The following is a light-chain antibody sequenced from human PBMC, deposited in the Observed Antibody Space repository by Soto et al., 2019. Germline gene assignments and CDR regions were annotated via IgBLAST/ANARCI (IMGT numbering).Light chain of an antibody. J-gene: IGKJ4*01. CDR3: QQYGSAPLT. Sequence: EIVLTQSPGTLSLSPGESATLSCRASQSVRSSYVAWYQQKPGQAPRLLIYGASSRATGIPDRFSGSGSGTDVTLTISRLEPEDFAVYYCQQYGSAPLTFGGGTKVEIK. CDR2: GAS. CDR1: QSVRSSY. V-gene: IGKV3-20*01.